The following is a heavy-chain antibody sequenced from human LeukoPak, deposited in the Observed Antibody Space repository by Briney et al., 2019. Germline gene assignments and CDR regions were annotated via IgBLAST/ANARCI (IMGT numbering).Heavy chain of an antibody. CDR2: INPGGDNT. CDR1: GYTFTKSY. D-gene: IGHD5-24*01. Sequence: ASVKVSCKASGYTFTKSYIHWVRQAPGQRLEWMGLINPGGDNTKYAQNFQGRATMTSDTSARTVYMELSSLRSEDTAIYYCARIRDGYNDAYDIWGQGTVVTVPS. J-gene: IGHJ3*02. V-gene: IGHV1-46*01. CDR3: ARIRDGYNDAYDI.